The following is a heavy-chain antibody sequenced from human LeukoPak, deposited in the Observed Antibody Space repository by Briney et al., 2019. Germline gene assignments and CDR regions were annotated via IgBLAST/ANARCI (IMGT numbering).Heavy chain of an antibody. CDR3: ARAYYYDSRPSFDI. CDR1: GGTFSSYA. D-gene: IGHD3-22*01. CDR2: ISAYNGNT. V-gene: IGHV1-18*01. Sequence: ASVKVSCKASGGTFSSYAISWVRQAPGQGLEWMGWISAYNGNTNYAQKLQGRVTMTTDTSTSTAYMELRSLRSDDTAVYYCARAYYYDSRPSFDIWGQGTMVTVSS. J-gene: IGHJ3*02.